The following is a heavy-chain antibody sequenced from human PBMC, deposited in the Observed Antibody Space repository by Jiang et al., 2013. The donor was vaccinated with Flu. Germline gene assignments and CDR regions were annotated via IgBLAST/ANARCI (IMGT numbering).Heavy chain of an antibody. CDR3: ARYLVKKSVRYFDL. CDR2: INHSGST. V-gene: IGHV4-34*01. CDR1: GGSFSGYY. D-gene: IGHD3-16*02. Sequence: LLKPSETLSLTCAVYGGSFSGYYWSWIRQPPGKGLEWIGEINHSGSTNYNPSLKSRVTISVDTSKNQFSLKLSSVTAADTAVYYCARYLVKKSVRYFDLWGRGTLVTVSS. J-gene: IGHJ2*01.